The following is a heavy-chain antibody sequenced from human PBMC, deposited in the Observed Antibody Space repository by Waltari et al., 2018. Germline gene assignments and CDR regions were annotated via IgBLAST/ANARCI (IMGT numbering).Heavy chain of an antibody. J-gene: IGHJ4*02. CDR1: GGSFSGYY. CDR3: ARGSNFDY. V-gene: IGHV4-34*01. Sequence: QVQLQQWGAGLLKPSETLSLTCAVYGGSFSGYYWSWIRQPPGKGLEGIGEINHSGSTNYNPSLKSRVTISVDTSKNQFSLKLSSVTAADTAVYYCARGSNFDYWGQGTLVTVSS. CDR2: INHSGST.